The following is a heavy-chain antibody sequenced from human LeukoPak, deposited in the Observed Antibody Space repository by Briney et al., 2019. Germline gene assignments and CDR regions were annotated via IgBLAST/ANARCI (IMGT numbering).Heavy chain of an antibody. Sequence: SETLSLTCAVYGGSFSGYYWSWIRQPPGKGLEWIGYIYYSGSTNYNPSLKSRVTISVDTSKNQFSLKLSSVTAADTAVYYCARGRNWFDPWGQGTLVTVSS. J-gene: IGHJ5*02. CDR1: GGSFSGYY. V-gene: IGHV4-59*01. CDR2: IYYSGST. CDR3: ARGRNWFDP.